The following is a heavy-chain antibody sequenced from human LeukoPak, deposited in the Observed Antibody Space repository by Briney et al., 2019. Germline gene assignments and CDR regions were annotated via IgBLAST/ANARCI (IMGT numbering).Heavy chain of an antibody. V-gene: IGHV4-34*01. J-gene: IGHJ5*02. CDR3: ARRRYYGSGSYYNVYNWFDP. CDR2: INHSGST. Sequence: SETLSLTCAVYGGSFSGYYWSWIRQPPGKGLEWIGEINHSGSTNYNPSLKSRVTISVDTSKNQFSLKLSSVTAADTAVYYCARRRYYGSGSYYNVYNWFDPWGQGTLVTVSS. CDR1: GGSFSGYY. D-gene: IGHD3-10*01.